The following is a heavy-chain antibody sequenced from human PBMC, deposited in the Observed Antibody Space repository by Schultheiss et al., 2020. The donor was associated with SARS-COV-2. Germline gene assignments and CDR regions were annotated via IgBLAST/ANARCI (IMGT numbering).Heavy chain of an antibody. CDR1: RGSISSGSYY. J-gene: IGHJ4*02. CDR2: IYYSGST. CDR3: ARSTWIQLSGYFDY. V-gene: IGHV4-61*10. Sequence: SETLSLTCTVSRGSISSGSYYWTWIRQPAGKGLEWIGFIYYSGSTNYNPSLKSRVTISVDTSKNQFSLKLSSMTAADTAVYYCARSTWIQLSGYFDYWGQGTLVTVSS. D-gene: IGHD5-18*01.